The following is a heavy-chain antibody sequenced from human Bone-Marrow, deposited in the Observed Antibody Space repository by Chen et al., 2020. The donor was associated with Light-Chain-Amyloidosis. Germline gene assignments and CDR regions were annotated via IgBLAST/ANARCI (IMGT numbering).Heavy chain of an antibody. Sequence: QVQLQESGPGLVKPSQTLSLTCSVAGTSISADDYYWSWIRQPPGNGLEWIGYIDKSGITYYNPSLKSRVSISVDTSKNQFSLNLSSVTAADTAVYYCARELPFAIWGQGTLVTVSS. D-gene: IGHD2-2*01. V-gene: IGHV4-30-4*01. CDR2: IDKSGIT. CDR3: ARELPFAI. J-gene: IGHJ4*02. CDR1: GTSISADDYY.